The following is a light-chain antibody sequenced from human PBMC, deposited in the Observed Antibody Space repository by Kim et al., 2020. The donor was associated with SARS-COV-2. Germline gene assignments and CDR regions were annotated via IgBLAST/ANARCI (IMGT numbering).Light chain of an antibody. CDR2: DAS. V-gene: IGKV3-11*01. J-gene: IGKJ1*01. CDR1: HSVSSS. Sequence: PGERATLYCRASHSVSSSLVWNQQKPGQAPRPLIYDASNRATGVPARFSGSGSGTDFTLTISSLEPEDFAVYYSQHRGNWPPFGQGTKVDIK. CDR3: QHRGNWPP.